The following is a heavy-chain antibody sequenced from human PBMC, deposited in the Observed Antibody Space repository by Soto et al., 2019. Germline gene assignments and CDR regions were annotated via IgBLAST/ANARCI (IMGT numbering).Heavy chain of an antibody. J-gene: IGHJ5*02. CDR3: ATVLRGVVNWFDP. Sequence: HLVQSGPEVKKTGASITVSCKTSGDTFTNFGLSWVRQAPGQGLEWMGWIATYNSNRNYAQKFQGRLTLTTDTSTSTAYMELKSLRYDDTAVYYCATVLRGVVNWFDPWGQGTLVTVSS. CDR1: GDTFTNFG. D-gene: IGHD3-10*01. CDR2: IATYNSNR. V-gene: IGHV1-18*01.